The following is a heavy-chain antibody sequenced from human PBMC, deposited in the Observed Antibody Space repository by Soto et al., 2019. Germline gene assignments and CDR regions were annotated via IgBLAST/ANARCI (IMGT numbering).Heavy chain of an antibody. CDR1: GFSLSTSGVG. Sequence: QITLKESGPTLVKPTQTLTLTCTFSGFSLSTSGVGVGWIRQPPGKALEWLVLIYWDDDKRYRPSLKSRLTITKDTSKNQVVLTMTNMDPVDTATYYCARRRGATYGYYFDYWGQGALVTVSS. D-gene: IGHD3-10*01. CDR3: ARRRGATYGYYFDY. V-gene: IGHV2-5*02. J-gene: IGHJ4*02. CDR2: IYWDDDK.